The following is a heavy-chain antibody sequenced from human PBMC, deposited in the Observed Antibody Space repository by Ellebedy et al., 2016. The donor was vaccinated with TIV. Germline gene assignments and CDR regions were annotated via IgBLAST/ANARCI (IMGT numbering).Heavy chain of an antibody. CDR3: ARHGIAARRGVVSSRWFDP. D-gene: IGHD6-6*01. V-gene: IGHV4-34*01. J-gene: IGHJ5*02. CDR2: VNHSGST. CDR1: GGSFSGYY. Sequence: SETLSLTCAVYGGSFSGYYWSWVRQPPGKGLEWIGEVNHSGSTNYNPSLKSRATISLDTSTKQFSLKLTSVTAADPAVYYCARHGIAARRGVVSSRWFDPWGQGTLVTVSS.